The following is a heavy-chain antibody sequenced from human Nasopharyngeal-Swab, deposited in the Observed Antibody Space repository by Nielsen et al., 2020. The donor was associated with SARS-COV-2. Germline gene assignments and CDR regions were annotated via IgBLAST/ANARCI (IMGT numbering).Heavy chain of an antibody. Sequence: GESLKISCAASGFTFSSYWMSWVRQAPGKGLEWVANIKQDGSEKYYVDSVKGRFTISRDNAKNSLYLQMNSLRAEDTATYYCAAPLTGLHYWGQGTLVTVSS. J-gene: IGHJ4*02. CDR1: GFTFSSYW. D-gene: IGHD1-20*01. CDR2: IKQDGSEK. CDR3: AAPLTGLHY. V-gene: IGHV3-7*03.